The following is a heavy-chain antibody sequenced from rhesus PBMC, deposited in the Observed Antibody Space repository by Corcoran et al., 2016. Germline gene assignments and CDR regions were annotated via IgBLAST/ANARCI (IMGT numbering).Heavy chain of an antibody. CDR3: ARGYPITIFGLVISEYFDY. J-gene: IGHJ4*01. D-gene: IGHD3-3*01. CDR2: ISGSGWST. CDR1: GGSISSHY. V-gene: IGHV4-173*01. Sequence: QLQLQESGPGLVKPSETLSLTCAVSGGSISSHYWSWIRQPPGKGLEWIGRISGSGWSTDYNPSLKSRVAISTDTTKNQYSLKLSSVPAADTAVDYGARGYPITIFGLVISEYFDYWGQGVLVTVSS.